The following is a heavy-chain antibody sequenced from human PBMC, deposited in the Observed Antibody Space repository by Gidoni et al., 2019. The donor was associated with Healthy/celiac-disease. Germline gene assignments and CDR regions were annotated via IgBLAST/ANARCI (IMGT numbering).Heavy chain of an antibody. D-gene: IGHD3-10*01. J-gene: IGHJ6*02. V-gene: IGHV1-18*04. CDR3: ARDGGDVLLWFGELLAGLTYGIDV. Sequence: QVQLVQSGAEVKKPGASVKVSCKASGYTFTSYGISWVRQAPGQGLEWMGWISAYNGNTNYAQKLQGRVTMTTDTSTSTAYMELRSLRSDDTAVYYCARDGGDVLLWFGELLAGLTYGIDVWGQGTTVTVSS. CDR2: ISAYNGNT. CDR1: GYTFTSYG.